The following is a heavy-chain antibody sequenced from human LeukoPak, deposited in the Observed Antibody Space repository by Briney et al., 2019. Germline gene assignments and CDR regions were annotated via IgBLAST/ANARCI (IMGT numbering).Heavy chain of an antibody. D-gene: IGHD4-17*01. CDR2: ITSGGTTI. Sequence: PGGSLRLFCAASGFTFSVYQMPWIRQAPGKGLEWVSYITSGGTTIFYADSVKGRFTISRDNAKNSLFLQMDSLRADDTAVYYCARDYGDYAFDSWGQGTLVTVSS. J-gene: IGHJ4*02. CDR3: ARDYGDYAFDS. V-gene: IGHV3-11*04. CDR1: GFTFSVYQ.